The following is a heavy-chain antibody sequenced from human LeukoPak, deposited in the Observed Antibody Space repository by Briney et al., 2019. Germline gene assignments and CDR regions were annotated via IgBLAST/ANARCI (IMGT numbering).Heavy chain of an antibody. V-gene: IGHV1-24*01. D-gene: IGHD3-3*01. Sequence: ASVKVSCKVSGYTLTELSVHWVRQAPGKGLEWMGGFDPEDGETIYAQKFQGRVTMTEDTSTDTAYMELSSLRSEDTAVYYCATPYDFWSGYFDYWGQGTLVTVSS. CDR1: GYTLTELS. J-gene: IGHJ4*02. CDR2: FDPEDGET. CDR3: ATPYDFWSGYFDY.